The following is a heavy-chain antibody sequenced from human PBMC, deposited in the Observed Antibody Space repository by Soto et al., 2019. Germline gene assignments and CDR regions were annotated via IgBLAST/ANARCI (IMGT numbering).Heavy chain of an antibody. CDR3: ARGRGYSGYGLNYSFDS. CDR1: GGSISSGGYY. J-gene: IGHJ4*02. Sequence: QVQLQESGPGLVKPSQTLSLPCTVSGGSISSGGYYWSWIRQHPGKVLEWIGYIYYSGSTYYNPSATSLVTRAVDTSKTQFPLKLSAVNAADTAVYYCARGRGYSGYGLNYSFDSWGQGILVTVSS. V-gene: IGHV4-31*01. CDR2: IYYSGST. D-gene: IGHD5-12*01.